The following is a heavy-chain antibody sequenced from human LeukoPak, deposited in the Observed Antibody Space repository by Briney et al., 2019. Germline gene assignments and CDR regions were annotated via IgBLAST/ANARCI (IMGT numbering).Heavy chain of an antibody. CDR2: ISAYNGNT. Sequence: GASVKVSCKASGYTFTSYGIGWVRQAPGQGLEWMGWISAYNGNTNYAQKLQGRVTMTTDTSTSTAYMELRSLRSDDTAVYYCARVFQIAAAGKRDWFDPWGQGTLVTVSS. D-gene: IGHD6-13*01. J-gene: IGHJ5*02. V-gene: IGHV1-18*01. CDR3: ARVFQIAAAGKRDWFDP. CDR1: GYTFTSYG.